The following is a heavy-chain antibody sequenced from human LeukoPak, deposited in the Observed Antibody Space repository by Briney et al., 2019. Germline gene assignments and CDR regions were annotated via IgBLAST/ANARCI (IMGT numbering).Heavy chain of an antibody. V-gene: IGHV3-23*01. Sequence: PGESLRLSCAASGFTFSSYAMSWVRQAPGKGLEWVSAISGSGGSTYYADSVKGRFTISRDNSKNTLYLQMNSLRAEDTAVYYCAKGDVDTAMVTRYYGMDVWGQGTTVTVSS. CDR2: ISGSGGST. CDR3: AKGDVDTAMVTRYYGMDV. CDR1: GFTFSSYA. D-gene: IGHD5-18*01. J-gene: IGHJ6*02.